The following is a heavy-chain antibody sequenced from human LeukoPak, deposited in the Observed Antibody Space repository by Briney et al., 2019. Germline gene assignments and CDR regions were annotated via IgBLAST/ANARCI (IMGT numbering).Heavy chain of an antibody. CDR3: AREGAGIMIRGVILDY. D-gene: IGHD3-10*01. CDR2: ISNIDTTI. J-gene: IGHJ4*02. Sequence: AGGSLGLSCEASGFTFSSYEMNWVRQAPGKGLEWVSYISNIDTTIYYADSVKGRFTISRDNAKNSLYLQMNSLSAEDTALYYCAREGAGIMIRGVILDYWGQGTLVTVSS. V-gene: IGHV3-48*03. CDR1: GFTFSSYE.